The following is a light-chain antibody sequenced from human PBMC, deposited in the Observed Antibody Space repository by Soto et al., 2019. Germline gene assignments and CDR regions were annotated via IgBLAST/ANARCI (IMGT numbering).Light chain of an antibody. Sequence: AIQMTQSPFSLSASVGDRVTITCRASQVISSALAWYQQKPGKAPKLLIYDASSLKSGVPSRFSGSGSGTDFTLTISSLQPEDFAAYYCQQFNNYPLTFGGGTKVDIK. CDR3: QQFNNYPLT. J-gene: IGKJ4*01. CDR1: QVISSA. CDR2: DAS. V-gene: IGKV1D-13*01.